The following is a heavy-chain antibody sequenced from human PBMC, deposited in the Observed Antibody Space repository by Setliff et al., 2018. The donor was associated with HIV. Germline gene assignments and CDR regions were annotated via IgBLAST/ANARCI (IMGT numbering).Heavy chain of an antibody. CDR3: ARSVVVYGGDSVPFDI. CDR2: TNSYNGNT. D-gene: IGHD2-21*02. Sequence: ASVKVSCKASGYTFTNYGISWVRQAPGQGLEWMGWTNSYNGNTKFAQKFQGRVTMTTDTSTTTAFMELRSLKSEDTAMYYCARSVVVYGGDSVPFDIWGPGTLVTVSS. V-gene: IGHV1-18*01. J-gene: IGHJ3*02. CDR1: GYTFTNYG.